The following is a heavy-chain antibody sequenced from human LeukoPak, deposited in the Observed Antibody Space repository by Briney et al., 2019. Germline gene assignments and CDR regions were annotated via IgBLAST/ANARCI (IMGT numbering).Heavy chain of an antibody. CDR1: GFTFSSYS. CDR3: ARESGGNDAFDI. V-gene: IGHV3-48*01. CDR2: ISSSSSTI. D-gene: IGHD6-25*01. J-gene: IGHJ3*02. Sequence: GGSLRLSCAASGFTFSSYSMNWVRQAPGKGLEWVSSISSSSSTIYYADSVKGRFTISRDNAKNSLYLQMNSLRAEDTAVYYCARESGGNDAFDIWGQGTMVTVSS.